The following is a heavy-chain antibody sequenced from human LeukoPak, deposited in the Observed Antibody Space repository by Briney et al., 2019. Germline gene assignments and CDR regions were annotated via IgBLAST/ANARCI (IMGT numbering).Heavy chain of an antibody. CDR3: AKDGGYYGSGIYSSNFMDV. V-gene: IGHV3-23*01. Sequence: GGSLRLSCEATGFQFSTYTMSWFRQAPGKGLEWVSAISGSGDTTYYADSVKGRFTISRGNSKNTLYLQMNSLRVEDTAVYYCAKDGGYYGSGIYSSNFMDVWGKGTTVTISS. CDR1: GFQFSTYT. CDR2: ISGSGDTT. J-gene: IGHJ6*03. D-gene: IGHD3-10*01.